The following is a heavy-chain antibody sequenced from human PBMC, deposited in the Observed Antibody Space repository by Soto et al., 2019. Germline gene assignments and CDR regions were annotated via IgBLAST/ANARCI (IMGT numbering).Heavy chain of an antibody. CDR2: ISYDGSNK. V-gene: IGHV3-30-3*01. Sequence: GGSLRLSCAASGFTFSSYAMHWVRQAPRKGLEWVAVISYDGSNKYYADSVKGRFTISRDNSKNTLYQQMNSLRAEDTGVYYCARGGGSRDFWSGYYRDYYYYGMDVWGQGTTVTVSS. CDR3: ARGGGSRDFWSGYYRDYYYYGMDV. D-gene: IGHD3-3*01. J-gene: IGHJ6*02. CDR1: GFTFSSYA.